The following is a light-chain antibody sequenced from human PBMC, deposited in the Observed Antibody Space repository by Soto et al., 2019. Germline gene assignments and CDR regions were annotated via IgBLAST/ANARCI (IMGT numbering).Light chain of an antibody. Sequence: EIVMTQSPATLSVSPGERATLSSRASQSVGSDLAWYQQKPGQAPRLVLYDIFTSATGVPTRLSGCGSGTMFTLPISSLHSEDFAVYYFQQYNSWPHTVGGGTKLDIK. CDR1: QSVGSD. J-gene: IGKJ4*01. CDR2: DIF. V-gene: IGKV3D-15*01. CDR3: QQYNSWPHT.